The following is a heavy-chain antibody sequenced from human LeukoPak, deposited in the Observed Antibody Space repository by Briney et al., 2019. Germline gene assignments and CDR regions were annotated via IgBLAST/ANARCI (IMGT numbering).Heavy chain of an antibody. J-gene: IGHJ4*02. V-gene: IGHV4-39*01. CDR2: IYYSGST. CDR1: CGSINSISYY. Sequence: PSETLSLTCTVSCGSINSISYYWGWLRQPPGTGLEWIGSIYYSGSTYYNPSLKSRVTISVDTSKIQFSLKLSSVTAADTAVYYCARRTSSSGAFDYWGQGTLVTVSS. CDR3: ARRTSSSGAFDY. D-gene: IGHD6-6*01.